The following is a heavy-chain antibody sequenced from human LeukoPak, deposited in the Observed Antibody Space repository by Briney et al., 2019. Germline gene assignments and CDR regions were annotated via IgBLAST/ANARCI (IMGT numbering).Heavy chain of an antibody. V-gene: IGHV3-7*01. CDR2: INQDGSEK. Sequence: GGSLRLSCAASGFTFSGYWMSWVRQAPGKGLGWVANINQDGSEKYYVDSVKGRFTISRDNAKNSLFLQMGSLRVEDTAVYYCARESTAGYNSSWYGFRNWGQGTLVSVSS. CDR1: GFTFSGYW. D-gene: IGHD6-13*01. CDR3: ARESTAGYNSSWYGFRN. J-gene: IGHJ1*01.